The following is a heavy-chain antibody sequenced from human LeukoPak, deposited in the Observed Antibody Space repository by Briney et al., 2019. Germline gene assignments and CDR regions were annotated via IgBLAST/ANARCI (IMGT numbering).Heavy chain of an antibody. Sequence: ASVKVSCKTSGYTFTNYGISWVRQAPGQGLEWMGWISAHSGDTNYAQKLQGRVTMTTDTSTSTAYLELRSLRSDDTAVYYCARDVYSSGWYSWVDRGNYYYYYMDVWGKGTTVTISS. J-gene: IGHJ6*03. V-gene: IGHV1-18*01. D-gene: IGHD6-19*01. CDR2: ISAHSGDT. CDR3: ARDVYSSGWYSWVDRGNYYYYYMDV. CDR1: GYTFTNYG.